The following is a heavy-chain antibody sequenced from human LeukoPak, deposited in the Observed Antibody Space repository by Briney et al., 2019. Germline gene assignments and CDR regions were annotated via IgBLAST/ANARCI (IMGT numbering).Heavy chain of an antibody. Sequence: AGSLRLSCAASGFTFSSYAMSWVRQAPGKGLEWVSGISSIGGSTFYANSVKGRFTISRDNSKKTVFLQMISLRAEDTAVYHCAKEAGNGWSYFDYWGQGTLVTVSS. V-gene: IGHV3-23*01. J-gene: IGHJ4*02. CDR2: ISSIGGST. D-gene: IGHD6-19*01. CDR1: GFTFSSYA. CDR3: AKEAGNGWSYFDY.